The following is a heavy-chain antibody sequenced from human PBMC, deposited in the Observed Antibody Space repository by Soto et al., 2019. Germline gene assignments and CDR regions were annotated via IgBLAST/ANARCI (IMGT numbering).Heavy chain of an antibody. D-gene: IGHD1-26*01. V-gene: IGHV1-46*01. CDR1: GYTFTSYG. Sequence: ASVKVSCKASGYTFTSYGISWVRQAPGQGLEWMGIINPSGGSTSYAQKLQGRVTMTRDTSTSTVYMELSSLRSEDTAVYYCARDGPSENSGSYRRPDAFDIWGQGTMVTVSS. CDR3: ARDGPSENSGSYRRPDAFDI. CDR2: INPSGGST. J-gene: IGHJ3*02.